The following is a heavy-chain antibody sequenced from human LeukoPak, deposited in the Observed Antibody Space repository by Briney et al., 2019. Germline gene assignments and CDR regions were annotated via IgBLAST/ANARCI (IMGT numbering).Heavy chain of an antibody. Sequence: SETLSLTCTASGGSISSYYWTWIRQPPGKGLEWIGYIYSSGGTNYNPSLKSQVTMSVDTSKNQFSLKVISVTAADTAVYYCARLSAGFNSSYWFDPWGQGTLVTVSS. D-gene: IGHD2/OR15-2a*01. CDR3: ARLSAGFNSSYWFDP. CDR2: IYSSGGT. J-gene: IGHJ5*02. CDR1: GGSISSYY. V-gene: IGHV4-4*09.